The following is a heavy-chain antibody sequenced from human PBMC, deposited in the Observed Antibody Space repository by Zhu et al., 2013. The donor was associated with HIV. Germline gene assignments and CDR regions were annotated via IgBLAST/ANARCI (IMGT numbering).Heavy chain of an antibody. CDR1: GGTFSSYA. J-gene: IGHJ6*02. Sequence: QVQLVQSGAEVKKPGSSVKVSCKASGGTFSSYAISWVRQAPGQGLEWMGGIIPIFGTANYAQKFQGRVTITADESTSTAYMELSSLRSEDTGVYYCGTNLTIAVAGPHYYSYGLDVWGQGTTVTVSS. CDR3: GTNLTIAVAGPHYYSYGLDV. V-gene: IGHV1-69*01. CDR2: IIPIFGTA. D-gene: IGHD6-19*01.